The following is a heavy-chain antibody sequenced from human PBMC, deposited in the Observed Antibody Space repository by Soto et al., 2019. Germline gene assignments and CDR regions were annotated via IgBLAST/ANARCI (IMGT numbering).Heavy chain of an antibody. Sequence: PGGSLRLSCAASGFTFSSYAMHWVRQAPGKGLEWVAVISYDGSNKYYADSVKGRFTISRDNSKNTLYLQMNSLRAEDTAVYYCAREGPSAGLAAAGYFDYWGQGTLVTVSS. CDR3: AREGPSAGLAAAGYFDY. D-gene: IGHD6-13*01. J-gene: IGHJ4*02. CDR1: GFTFSSYA. V-gene: IGHV3-30-3*01. CDR2: ISYDGSNK.